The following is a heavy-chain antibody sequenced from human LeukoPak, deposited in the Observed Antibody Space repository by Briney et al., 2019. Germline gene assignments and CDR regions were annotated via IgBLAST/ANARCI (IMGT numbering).Heavy chain of an antibody. V-gene: IGHV3-23*01. CDR2: ISTGGDNT. Sequence: QTGGSLRLSCAASGFTFSNYAMSWVRQAPGKGLEWVSAISTGGDNTYYADSVKGRFTISRDNSKNTLYLQMNSLRVEDTAVYYCAKEDPLEGLDYWGQGTLVTVSS. CDR3: AKEDPLEGLDY. CDR1: GFTFSNYA. D-gene: IGHD5-24*01. J-gene: IGHJ4*02.